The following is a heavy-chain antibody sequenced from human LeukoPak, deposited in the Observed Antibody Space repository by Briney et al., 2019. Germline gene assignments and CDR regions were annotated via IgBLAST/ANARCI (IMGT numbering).Heavy chain of an antibody. D-gene: IGHD4/OR15-4a*01. CDR2: ISGSGGRT. CDR3: ARRAGAYSHPYDY. V-gene: IGHV3-23*01. Sequence: GGSLRLSCAVSGFTFSNYAMNWVRQAPGKGLEWVSAISGSGGRTYYADSVKGRFTISRGNSKNTVYLQMNSLRAEDTAVYYCARRAGAYSHPYDYWGQGTLVTVSS. CDR1: GFTFSNYA. J-gene: IGHJ4*02.